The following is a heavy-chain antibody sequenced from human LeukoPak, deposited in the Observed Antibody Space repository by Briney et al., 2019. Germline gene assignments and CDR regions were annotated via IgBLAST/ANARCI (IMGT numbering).Heavy chain of an antibody. Sequence: ASVKVSCKVSGYTLTELSMHWVRQAPGKGLEWMGGFDPEDGETIYAQKLQGRVTMTTDTSTSTAYMELRSLRSDDTAVYYRAGSPVDTAMVDFDYWGQGTLVTVSS. CDR2: FDPEDGET. V-gene: IGHV1-24*01. CDR1: GYTLTELS. CDR3: AGSPVDTAMVDFDY. J-gene: IGHJ4*02. D-gene: IGHD5-18*01.